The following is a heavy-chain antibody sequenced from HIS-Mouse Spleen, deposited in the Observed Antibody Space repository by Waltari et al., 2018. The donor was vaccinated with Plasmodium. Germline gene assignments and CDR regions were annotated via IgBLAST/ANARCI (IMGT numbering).Heavy chain of an antibody. J-gene: IGHJ4*02. V-gene: IGHV3-66*01. CDR2: IYSGGST. D-gene: IGHD5-18*01. CDR3: ARLGIPYVDTAMAVGY. CDR1: GFTVSRNY. Sequence: EVQLLESGGGLVQPGGSLRLSWAAYGFTVSRNYMSWVPQAPGKGLGWVSVIYSGGSTYYADSVKGRFTISRDNSKNTLYLQMNSLRAEDTAVYYCARLGIPYVDTAMAVGYWGQGTLVTVSS.